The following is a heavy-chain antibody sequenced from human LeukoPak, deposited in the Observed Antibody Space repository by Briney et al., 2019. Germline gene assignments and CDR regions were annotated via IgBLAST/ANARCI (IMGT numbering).Heavy chain of an antibody. Sequence: SETLSLTCTVSGGSISSYYWSWIRQPPGKGLEWIGYIYYSGSTNYNPSLKSRVTISVDTSKNQFSLKLSSVTAADTAVYYCARHVVDYSNDPSSFDYWGQGTLVTVSS. CDR2: IYYSGST. J-gene: IGHJ4*02. D-gene: IGHD4-11*01. CDR3: ARHVVDYSNDPSSFDY. CDR1: GGSISSYY. V-gene: IGHV4-59*08.